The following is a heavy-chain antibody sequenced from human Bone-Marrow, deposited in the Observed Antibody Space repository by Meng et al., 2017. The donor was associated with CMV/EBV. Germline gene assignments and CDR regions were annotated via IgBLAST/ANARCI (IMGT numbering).Heavy chain of an antibody. CDR1: GFTFSSYD. Sequence: GGSLRLSCAASGFTFSSYDMHWVRQATGKGLEWVSAIGTAGDTYYPGSVKGRFTISRENAKNSLYLQMNSLRAEDTAVYYCARGGSRSIAAPQVRPELYGMDVWGQGTTVTVSS. V-gene: IGHV3-13*01. J-gene: IGHJ6*02. D-gene: IGHD6-6*01. CDR3: ARGGSRSIAAPQVRPELYGMDV. CDR2: IGTAGDT.